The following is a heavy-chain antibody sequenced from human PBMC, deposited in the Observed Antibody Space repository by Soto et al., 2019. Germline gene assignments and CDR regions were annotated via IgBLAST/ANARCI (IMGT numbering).Heavy chain of an antibody. Sequence: QITLKESGPTLVEPTQTLTLTCSFSGFSLTTSGVGVGWFRQAPGKALECLGIIYWDNDRRYNPPLKTKLTITKDETGTQVVLTLTYMEPVDTGTYYSAHRGTDSGSWDVGWFDSWGQGTPVTVS. D-gene: IGHD4-17*01. CDR1: GFSLTTSGVG. V-gene: IGHV2-5*02. CDR2: IYWDNDR. CDR3: AHRGTDSGSWDVGWFDS. J-gene: IGHJ5*01.